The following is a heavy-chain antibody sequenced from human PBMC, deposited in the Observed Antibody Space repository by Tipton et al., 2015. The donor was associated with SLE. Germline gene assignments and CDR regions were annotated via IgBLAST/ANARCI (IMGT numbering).Heavy chain of an antibody. Sequence: QSGPEVKQPGASVKVSCKASGYTFSANFIHWVRQAPGQGLEWLGRINAYNGNTNYAQKLQGRVTMTTDTSTSTAYMELRSLRSDDTAVYYCRLTLTGYYEFDYWGQGTLVTVSS. CDR3: RLTLTGYYEFDY. CDR2: INAYNGNT. J-gene: IGHJ4*02. V-gene: IGHV1-18*04. D-gene: IGHD3-9*01. CDR1: GYTFSANF.